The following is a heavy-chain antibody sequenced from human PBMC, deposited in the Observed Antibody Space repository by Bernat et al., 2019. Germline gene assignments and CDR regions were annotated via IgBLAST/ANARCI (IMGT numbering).Heavy chain of an antibody. CDR3: ARIPDRVYGVDDAFDI. J-gene: IGHJ3*02. V-gene: IGHV4-39*01. D-gene: IGHD4-17*01. CDR1: GGSISSSSYY. CDR2: IYYSGST. Sequence: QLQLQESGPGLVKPSETLSLTCTVSGGSISSSSYYWGWIRQPPGKGLEWIGSIYYSGSTYYNPSLKSRVTISVDTSKNQFSLKLGSVTAADTAVYYCARIPDRVYGVDDAFDIWGQGTMVTVSS.